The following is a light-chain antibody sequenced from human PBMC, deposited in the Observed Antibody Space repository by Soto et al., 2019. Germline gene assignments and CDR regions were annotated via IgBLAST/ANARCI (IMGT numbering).Light chain of an antibody. CDR3: AAWEDSLSGV. CDR2: RND. V-gene: IGLV1-47*01. Sequence: QSVLTQPPSASGTPGQRVTISCSGSSSNIGRNYVYWYQQIPGTAPKILIYRNDQRPSGVPDRFSGSKSGTSASLAISGLRSEDEADYYCAAWEDSLSGVFGGGTKLTVL. CDR1: SSNIGRNY. J-gene: IGLJ3*02.